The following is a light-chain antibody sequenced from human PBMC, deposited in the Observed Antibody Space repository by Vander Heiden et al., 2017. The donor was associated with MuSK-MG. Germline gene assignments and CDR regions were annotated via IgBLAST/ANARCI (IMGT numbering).Light chain of an antibody. CDR2: DAS. V-gene: IGKV3-20*01. J-gene: IGKJ3*01. Sequence: EIVLTQSPGTLSLSPGDRATLYCRASQSVSSNFLAWYQHKPGQAPRLLIYDASSRDTGTPDRFSGSGSGTDFTLTISRLEPEDFTVYYCQQYGSPPPLTFGPGTKVEMK. CDR1: QSVSSNF. CDR3: QQYGSPPPLT.